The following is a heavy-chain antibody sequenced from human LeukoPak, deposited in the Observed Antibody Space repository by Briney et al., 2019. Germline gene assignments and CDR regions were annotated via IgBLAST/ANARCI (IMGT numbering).Heavy chain of an antibody. CDR2: IIPILGTA. J-gene: IGHJ4*02. D-gene: IGHD5-24*01. Sequence: SVKVSCKASGGTFSSYAISWVRQAPGQGLEWMGGIIPILGTANYAQKFQGRVTITADKSTSTAYMELSSLRSEDTAVYYCARAPRRDGYNPLDYWGQGTLVTVSS. V-gene: IGHV1-69*10. CDR1: GGTFSSYA. CDR3: ARAPRRDGYNPLDY.